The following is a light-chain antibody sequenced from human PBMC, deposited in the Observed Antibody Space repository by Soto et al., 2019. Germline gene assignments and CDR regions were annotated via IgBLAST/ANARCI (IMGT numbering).Light chain of an antibody. CDR2: GAS. CDR1: QSVTTR. CDR3: QQYGGSPIT. V-gene: IGKV3-20*01. J-gene: IGKJ5*01. Sequence: IVLTQSPCTLSLSPGERFTLSCRASQSVTTRLAWYQHKPGQAPTLLMSGASNRASGVPVRFSGSGSGTDFTLTITRLEPEDFALYYCQQYGGSPITFGLGTRLEI.